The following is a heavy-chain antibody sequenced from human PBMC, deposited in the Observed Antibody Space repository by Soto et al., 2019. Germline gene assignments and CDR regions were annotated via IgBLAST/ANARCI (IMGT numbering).Heavy chain of an antibody. CDR3: ARDRGTWGSYRYTGSFDY. CDR1: GYTFTSYG. V-gene: IGHV1-18*01. Sequence: QVQLVQSGAEVKKPGASVKVSCKASGYTFTSYGISWVRQAPGQGLEWLGWISAYNGNTNYAQKLQGRVTMTTDTPTSIAYMELRSLRTDDTAVYYSARDRGTWGSYRYTGSFDYWGQGTLVTVSS. CDR2: ISAYNGNT. D-gene: IGHD3-16*02. J-gene: IGHJ4*02.